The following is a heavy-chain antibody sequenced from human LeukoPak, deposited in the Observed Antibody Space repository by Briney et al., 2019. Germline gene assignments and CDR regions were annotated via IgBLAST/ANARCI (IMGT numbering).Heavy chain of an antibody. V-gene: IGHV3-9*01. D-gene: IGHD6-13*01. J-gene: IGHJ5*01. Sequence: PGGSLRLSCAASGFTFSSYAMSWVRQAPGKGLEWVSGISWNSGSIGYADSVKGRFTISRDNAKNSVYLQMNSLRAEDTAVYYCARGRYSSRWFDYWGQGSLVTVSS. CDR2: ISWNSGSI. CDR3: ARGRYSSRWFDY. CDR1: GFTFSSYA.